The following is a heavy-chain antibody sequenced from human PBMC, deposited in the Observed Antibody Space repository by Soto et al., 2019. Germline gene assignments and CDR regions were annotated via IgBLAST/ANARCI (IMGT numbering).Heavy chain of an antibody. Sequence: QVQLQESGPGLVKPSQTLSLTCTVSGGSISSGDYYWSWIRQPPGKGLEWIGYIYYSGSTYYNPSLKSRVTISVDTSKNQFSLKLSSVTAADTAVYYCARVRFVVVPAAINSWRPWNGHYWYFDLWGRGTLVTVSS. V-gene: IGHV4-30-4*01. D-gene: IGHD2-2*01. CDR1: GGSISSGDYY. CDR3: ARVRFVVVPAAINSWRPWNGHYWYFDL. CDR2: IYYSGST. J-gene: IGHJ2*01.